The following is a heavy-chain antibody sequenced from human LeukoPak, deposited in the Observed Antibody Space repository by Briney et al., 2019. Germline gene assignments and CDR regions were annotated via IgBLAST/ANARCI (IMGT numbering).Heavy chain of an antibody. D-gene: IGHD4-17*01. Sequence: GGSLRLSCAASGLTGSHNYVSWVRQAPGKGLEWVSAIHTSGDTCYADSVKGRFTISRDTPKNTLYLQINSLRVEDTAVYYCIVFGDSNHWGQGTLVTVSS. CDR1: GLTGSHNY. CDR2: IHTSGDT. CDR3: IVFGDSNH. V-gene: IGHV3-53*01. J-gene: IGHJ5*02.